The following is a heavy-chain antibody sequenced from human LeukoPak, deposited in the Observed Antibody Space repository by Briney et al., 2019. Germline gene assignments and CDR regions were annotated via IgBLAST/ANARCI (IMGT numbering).Heavy chain of an antibody. Sequence: SETLSLTCTVSGGSISSYYWSWIRQPAGKGLEWIGRIYTSGSTNYNPSLKSRVTMSVDTSKNQFSLKLSSVSAADTAVYYCARWDFYGSFSPFDPWGQGTLVTVSS. CDR3: ARWDFYGSFSPFDP. D-gene: IGHD3-10*01. CDR1: GGSISSYY. V-gene: IGHV4-4*07. CDR2: IYTSGST. J-gene: IGHJ5*02.